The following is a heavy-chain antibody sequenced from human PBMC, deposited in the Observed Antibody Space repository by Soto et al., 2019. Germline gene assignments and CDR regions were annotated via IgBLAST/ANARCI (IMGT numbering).Heavy chain of an antibody. J-gene: IGHJ4*02. CDR3: ARDGVSSTEYTWNYGTYFDY. D-gene: IGHD1-7*01. CDR1: GYTFTNYA. Sequence: ASVKVSCKASGYTFTNYAMHWVRQAPGQRLEWMGWINAGNGNTKYSQKFQGRVTITRDTSASTAYMGLNSLRPDDTAMYYCARDGVSSTEYTWNYGTYFDYWGQGALVTVSS. CDR2: INAGNGNT. V-gene: IGHV1-3*01.